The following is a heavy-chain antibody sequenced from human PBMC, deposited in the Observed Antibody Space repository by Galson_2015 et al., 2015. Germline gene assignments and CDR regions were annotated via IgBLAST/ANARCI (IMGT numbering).Heavy chain of an antibody. CDR3: ARDSRFLEGIYYYYYMDV. J-gene: IGHJ6*03. CDR1: GFTFSSYE. D-gene: IGHD3-3*01. V-gene: IGHV3-48*03. Sequence: SLRLSCAASGFTFSSYEMNWVRQAPGKGLEWVSYISSSGSTIYYADSVKGRFTISRDNAKNSLYLQMNSLRAEDTAVYYCARDSRFLEGIYYYYYMDVWGKGTTVTVSS. CDR2: ISSSGSTI.